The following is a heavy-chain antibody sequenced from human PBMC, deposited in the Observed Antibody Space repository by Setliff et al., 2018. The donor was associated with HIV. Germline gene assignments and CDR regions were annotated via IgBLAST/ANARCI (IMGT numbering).Heavy chain of an antibody. J-gene: IGHJ3*02. Sequence: LSLTCTVSGGSISSRNYYWAWIRQPPGKGLEWIGTIYYSGTTHYNPSLNSRVIISVDTSKNQFSLMLNSVTAADTAVYYCARHSLGNIGDYIRIGAIDIWGQGTMVTVSS. CDR1: GGSISSRNYY. V-gene: IGHV4-39*01. D-gene: IGHD4-17*01. CDR3: ARHSLGNIGDYIRIGAIDI. CDR2: IYYSGTT.